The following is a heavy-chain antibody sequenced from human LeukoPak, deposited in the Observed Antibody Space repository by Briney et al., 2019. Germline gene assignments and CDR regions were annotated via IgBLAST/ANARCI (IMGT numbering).Heavy chain of an antibody. CDR1: GGSISSSSYY. D-gene: IGHD5-12*01. V-gene: IGHV4-39*07. CDR3: ARVSGYDWESFYDY. CDR2: IYYSGST. Sequence: SETLSLTCTVSGGSISSSSYYCGWIRQPPGKGLEWIGSIYYSGSTYYNPSLKSRVTISVDTSKNQFSLKLSSVTAADTAMYYCARVSGYDWESFYDYWGQGSLVTVSS. J-gene: IGHJ4*02.